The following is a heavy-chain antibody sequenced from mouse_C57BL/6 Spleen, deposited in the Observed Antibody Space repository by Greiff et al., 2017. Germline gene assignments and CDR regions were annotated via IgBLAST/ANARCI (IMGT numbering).Heavy chain of an antibody. CDR1: GYAFNNYL. J-gene: IGHJ1*03. V-gene: IGHV1-54*01. CDR3: ARSDYGSSYWYFDV. D-gene: IGHD1-1*01. Sequence: VKLQQSGAELVRPGTSVKVSCKASGYAFNNYLIEWVKQRPGQGLEWIGVINPGSGGTNYSEKFKGKATLTADPSSSTAYMQLSSLTSEDSAVYFCARSDYGSSYWYFDVWGTGTTVTVAS. CDR2: INPGSGGT.